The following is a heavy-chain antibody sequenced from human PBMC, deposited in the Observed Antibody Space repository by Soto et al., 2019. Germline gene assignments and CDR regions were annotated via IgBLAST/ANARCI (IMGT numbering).Heavy chain of an antibody. CDR1: GGTFSGYY. Sequence: SETLSLTCAVYGGTFSGYYWSWIRQPPGKGLEWIGEINHSGSTNYNPSLKSRVTISVDTSKNQFSLKLSSVTAADTAVYYCARITPVTPFDYWGQGTLVTVSS. V-gene: IGHV4-34*01. J-gene: IGHJ4*02. CDR2: INHSGST. D-gene: IGHD4-17*01. CDR3: ARITPVTPFDY.